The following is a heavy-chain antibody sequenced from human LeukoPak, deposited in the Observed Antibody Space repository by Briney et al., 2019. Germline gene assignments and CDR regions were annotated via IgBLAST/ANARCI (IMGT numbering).Heavy chain of an antibody. CDR3: ARATGGGVVVPAAVFDY. CDR1: GGSISSGGYY. Sequence: SETLSLTCTVSGGSISSGGYYWSWIRQHPGKGLEWIGYIYYSGSTYYNPSLKSRVTISVDTSKNQFSLKLSSVTAADTAVYYCARATGGGVVVPAAVFDYWGQGTLVTVSS. CDR2: IYYSGST. J-gene: IGHJ4*02. V-gene: IGHV4-31*03. D-gene: IGHD2-2*01.